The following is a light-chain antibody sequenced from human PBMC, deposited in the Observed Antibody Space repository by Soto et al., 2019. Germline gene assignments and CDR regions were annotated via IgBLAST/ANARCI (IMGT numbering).Light chain of an antibody. J-gene: IGLJ1*01. CDR2: EVS. Sequence: QSVLTQPASVSVSPGQSITRSCTGTSSDVGGYNYVSWYQQHPGKAPKLMIYEVSNRPSGVSNRFSGSKSGNTASLTISGLQAEDEADYYCSSYTSSRLYVFGTGTKVTVL. CDR3: SSYTSSRLYV. CDR1: SSDVGGYNY. V-gene: IGLV2-14*01.